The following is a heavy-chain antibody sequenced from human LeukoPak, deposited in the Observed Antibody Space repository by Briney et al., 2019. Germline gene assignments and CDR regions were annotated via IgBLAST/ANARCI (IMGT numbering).Heavy chain of an antibody. V-gene: IGHV3-30*02. CDR1: GFTFSSYG. Sequence: GGSLRLSCAASGFTFSSYGMHWVRQAPGKGLEWVAFIRYDGSNKYYADSVKGRFTISRDNSKNTLYLQMSSLRAEDTAVYYCAKGLYSGSHHGDAFDIWGQGTMVTVSS. J-gene: IGHJ3*02. CDR2: IRYDGSNK. CDR3: AKGLYSGSHHGDAFDI. D-gene: IGHD1-26*01.